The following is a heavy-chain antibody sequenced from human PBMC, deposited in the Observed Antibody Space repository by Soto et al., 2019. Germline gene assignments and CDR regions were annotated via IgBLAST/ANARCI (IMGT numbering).Heavy chain of an antibody. CDR2: IRSNADGGTV. CDR3: PAARVRVVLMSRMDV. J-gene: IGHJ6*02. V-gene: IGHV3-15*01. D-gene: IGHD2-15*01. CDR1: GFTFSKAW. Sequence: DVQLVESGGGLVNPGGSLRLSCRTSGFTFSKAWMRWVRQAPGKGLEWVGRIRSNADGGTVKYAALVKGRFFISTDDATNTLYLQIHSLNIADTGVYHCPAARVRVVLMSRMDVMGQGTAVTVSS.